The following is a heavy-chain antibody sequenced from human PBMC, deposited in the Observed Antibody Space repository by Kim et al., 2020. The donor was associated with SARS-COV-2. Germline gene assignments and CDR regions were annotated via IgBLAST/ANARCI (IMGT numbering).Heavy chain of an antibody. D-gene: IGHD3-10*01. J-gene: IGHJ6*02. Sequence: GGSLRLSCAASGFTFSSYSMNWVRQAPGKGLEWVSYISSSSSTIYYADSVKGRFTISRDNAKNSLYLQMNSLRAEDTAVYYCASHYYGSGSILYYYYGMDVWGQGTTVTVSS. CDR2: ISSSSSTI. V-gene: IGHV3-48*04. CDR3: ASHYYGSGSILYYYYGMDV. CDR1: GFTFSSYS.